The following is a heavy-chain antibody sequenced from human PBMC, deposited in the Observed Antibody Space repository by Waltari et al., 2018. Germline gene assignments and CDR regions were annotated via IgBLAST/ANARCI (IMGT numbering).Heavy chain of an antibody. CDR3: ARSHGQPYCGGGSCYGRRYYYYGMDV. CDR1: GGTFSSYA. J-gene: IGHJ6*02. V-gene: IGHV1-69*05. D-gene: IGHD2-15*01. Sequence: QVQLVQSGAEVKKPGSSVKVSCKASGGTFSSYAISWVRQAPGQGLEWMGGIIPIFGTANYAQKFQGRVTITTDESTSTAYMELSSLRSEDTAVYYCARSHGQPYCGGGSCYGRRYYYYGMDVWGQGTTVTVSS. CDR2: IIPIFGTA.